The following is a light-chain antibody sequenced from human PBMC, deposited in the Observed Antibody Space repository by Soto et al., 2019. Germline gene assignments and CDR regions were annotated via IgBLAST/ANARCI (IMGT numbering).Light chain of an antibody. J-gene: IGLJ1*01. CDR2: DVS. V-gene: IGLV2-14*01. CDR1: SSDVGGYNY. Sequence: QSALTQPASVSASPGQSITISCTGTSSDVGGYNYVSWYQQHPGKAPKLMIYDVSNRPSGVSNRFSGSKSGNTASLTIYGLQAEDEADYYCSSYTSSSTFVFGTGTKLTVL. CDR3: SSYTSSSTFV.